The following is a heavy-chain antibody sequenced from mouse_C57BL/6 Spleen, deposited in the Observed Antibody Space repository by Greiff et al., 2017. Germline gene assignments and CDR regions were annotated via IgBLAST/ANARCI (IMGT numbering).Heavy chain of an antibody. V-gene: IGHV2-5*01. D-gene: IGHD4-1*01. CDR1: GFSLTSYG. CDR2: IWRGGST. CDR3: AKNRNWDEAWFAY. J-gene: IGHJ3*01. Sequence: QVQLQQSGPGLVQPSQSLSITCTVSGFSLTSYGVHWVRQSPGKGLEWLGVIWRGGSTDYNAAFMSRLSITKDNSKSQVFFKMNSLRADDTAIYYCAKNRNWDEAWFAYWGQGTLVTVSA.